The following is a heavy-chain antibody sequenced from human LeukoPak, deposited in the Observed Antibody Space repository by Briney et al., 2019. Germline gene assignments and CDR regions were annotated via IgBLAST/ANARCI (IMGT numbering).Heavy chain of an antibody. J-gene: IGHJ3*02. CDR2: ISAYNGNT. V-gene: IGHV1-18*01. CDR3: ARRGAYYYGSGSYYEEAFDI. CDR1: GYTFTSYG. D-gene: IGHD3-10*01. Sequence: ASVKVSCKASGYTFTSYGISWVRQAPGQGLEWMGWISAYNGNTNYAQKLQGRVTMTTDTSTSTAYMELRSLRSDDTAVYYCARRGAYYYGSGSYYEEAFDIWGQGTMVTVSS.